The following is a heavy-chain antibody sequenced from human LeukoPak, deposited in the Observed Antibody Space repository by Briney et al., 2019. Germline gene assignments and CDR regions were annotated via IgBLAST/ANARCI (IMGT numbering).Heavy chain of an antibody. D-gene: IGHD2-15*01. CDR3: TKGQSGTSFDP. CDR1: GFSFSSYA. J-gene: IGHJ5*02. V-gene: IGHV3-23*01. CDR2: ASGSGGTT. Sequence: GGSLRLSCAASGFSFSSYAMSWVRQAPGKGLEWVSSASGSGGTTDYADSVKGRFIISRDNPRNTLYLQMNSLRGEDTAMYYCTKGQSGTSFDPWCQGTLVTVSS.